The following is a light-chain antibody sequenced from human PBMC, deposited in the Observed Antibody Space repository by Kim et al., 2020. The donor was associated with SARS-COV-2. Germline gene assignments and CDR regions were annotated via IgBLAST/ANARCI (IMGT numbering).Light chain of an antibody. Sequence: PGERATLSVRASQSVVDYLAWYQQKPGQAPSLLIYHTSNRAAGVPARFTGSGSGPDFTLTISSLEPEDFAVYFCQQRSNWPPEITFGQGTRLEIK. CDR1: QSVVDY. CDR3: QQRSNWPPEIT. V-gene: IGKV3-11*01. J-gene: IGKJ5*01. CDR2: HTS.